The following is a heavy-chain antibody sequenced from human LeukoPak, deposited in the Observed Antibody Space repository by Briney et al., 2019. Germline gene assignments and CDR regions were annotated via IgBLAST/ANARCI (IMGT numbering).Heavy chain of an antibody. Sequence: SETLSLTCTVSGGSISSSSYYWGWIRQPPGKGLEWIGSVYYSGSTYYNPSLKSRVTISVDTSKNQFSLKLSSVTAADTAVYYCAKALGSALVRGVMDYWGQGTPVTVSS. D-gene: IGHD3-10*01. CDR1: GGSISSSSYY. CDR3: AKALGSALVRGVMDY. CDR2: VYYSGST. J-gene: IGHJ4*02. V-gene: IGHV4-39*01.